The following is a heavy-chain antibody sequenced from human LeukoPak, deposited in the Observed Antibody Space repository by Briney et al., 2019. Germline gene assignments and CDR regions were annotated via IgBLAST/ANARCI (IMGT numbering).Heavy chain of an antibody. Sequence: KTSETLSLTCTVSGGSISSNNYYWGWIRQPPGKGLEWIGSIHYSGSTSYSPSLRSRVTISVDTSKNQFSLKVSSVTAADTAVYYCAIHPHSSRSDVVISDYWGQGTLVTVSS. CDR2: IHYSGST. J-gene: IGHJ4*02. D-gene: IGHD6-13*01. CDR1: GGSISSNNYY. CDR3: AIHPHSSRSDVVISDY. V-gene: IGHV4-39*01.